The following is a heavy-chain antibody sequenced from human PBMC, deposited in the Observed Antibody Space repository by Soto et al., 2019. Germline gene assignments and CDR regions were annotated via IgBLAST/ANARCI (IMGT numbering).Heavy chain of an antibody. CDR2: MNPNSGNT. D-gene: IGHD2-15*01. V-gene: IGHV1-8*01. Sequence: QVQLVQSGAEVKKPGASVKVSCKASGYTFTSYDINWVRQATGQGLEWMGWMNPNSGNTGYAQKFQGRVTMTRNTSISTAYMELSSLRSEDTAVYFCARVEAARYYYGMAVWGQGTTVNVSS. J-gene: IGHJ6*02. CDR3: ARVEAARYYYGMAV. CDR1: GYTFTSYD.